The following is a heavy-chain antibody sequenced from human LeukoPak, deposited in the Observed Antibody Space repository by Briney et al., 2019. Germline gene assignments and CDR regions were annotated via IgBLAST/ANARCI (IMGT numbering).Heavy chain of an antibody. CDR2: IYYSGST. J-gene: IGHJ4*02. CDR3: ARHDRSDWYSCDY. CDR1: GGSISSYY. V-gene: IGHV4-59*08. Sequence: PSETLSLTCTVSGGSISSYYWSWIRQPAGKGLEWIGYIYYSGSTDYNPSLKSRVTISVDTSKNQISLNLNSVTAADTAVYYCARHDRSDWYSCDYWGQGTLVTVSS. D-gene: IGHD3-9*01.